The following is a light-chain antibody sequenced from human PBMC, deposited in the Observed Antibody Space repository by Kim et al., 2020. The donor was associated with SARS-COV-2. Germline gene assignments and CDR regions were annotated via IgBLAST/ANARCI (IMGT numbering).Light chain of an antibody. CDR3: QEYKSNSWT. J-gene: IGKJ1*01. CDR2: DSS. V-gene: IGKV1-5*01. CDR1: QSVNIY. Sequence: DIQMTQSTSTLSASVGDRVTITCRASQSVNIYLAWYQHRPGKAPDLLIYDSSILQSGVPSRFRGSGSGTDFTLTISGLQPDDFATYYCQEYKSNSWTFGQGTKVDIK.